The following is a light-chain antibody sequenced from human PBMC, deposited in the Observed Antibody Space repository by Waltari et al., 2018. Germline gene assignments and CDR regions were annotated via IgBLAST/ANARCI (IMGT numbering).Light chain of an antibody. CDR2: DAS. V-gene: IGKV3-11*01. CDR1: QSVGTY. J-gene: IGKJ4*01. Sequence: EIVLTQSPAILSFSPGERATLSCRASQSVGTYLAWYQQRTGQSPRLLIYDASYSATGIPGRFSGSGSETDFTLTISSLQPEDFAVYYCQQRRSWPLTFGGGTRVQI. CDR3: QQRRSWPLT.